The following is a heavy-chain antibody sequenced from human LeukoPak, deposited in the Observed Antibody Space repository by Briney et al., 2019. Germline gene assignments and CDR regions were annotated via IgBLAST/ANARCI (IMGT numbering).Heavy chain of an antibody. CDR1: GFTFSSYA. V-gene: IGHV3-30-3*01. CDR3: ARGAFYYDFWSGYYDY. J-gene: IGHJ4*02. D-gene: IGHD3-3*01. CDR2: ISYDGSNK. Sequence: GGSLRLSCAASGFTFSSYAMHWGRQAPGTGLGWGAVISYDGSNKYYADSVKGRFTISRDNSKNTLYLQINSLRAEDTALYYCARGAFYYDFWSGYYDYWGQGTLVTVSS.